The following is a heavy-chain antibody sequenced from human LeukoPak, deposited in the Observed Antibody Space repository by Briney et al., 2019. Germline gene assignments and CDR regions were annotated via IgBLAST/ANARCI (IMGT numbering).Heavy chain of an antibody. J-gene: IGHJ4*02. Sequence: GGSLRLSCAASGFSFSSCAMSWVRQAPGKGLEWVSAISGSGGNTYYADSVKGRFTISRDNSKNTLYLQMNSLRAEDTAVYYCARATYSGYDWGNYYFDYWGQGTLVTVSS. D-gene: IGHD5-12*01. V-gene: IGHV3-23*01. CDR1: GFSFSSCA. CDR2: ISGSGGNT. CDR3: ARATYSGYDWGNYYFDY.